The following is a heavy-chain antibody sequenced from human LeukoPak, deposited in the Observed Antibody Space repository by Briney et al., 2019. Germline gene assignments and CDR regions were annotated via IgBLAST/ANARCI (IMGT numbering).Heavy chain of an antibody. CDR1: AYTFTGYF. CDR3: ARVDTSTWYSFDS. D-gene: IGHD6-13*01. J-gene: IGHJ4*02. CDR2: INPNSGGT. V-gene: IGHV1-2*02. Sequence: ASVKVSCKASAYTFTGYFLHWVRQAPGQGLEWMGWINPNSGGTNYAQKFQGRVTMTRDTSISTAYMESSSLRSDDTAVYYCARVDTSTWYSFDSWRQGTLITVS.